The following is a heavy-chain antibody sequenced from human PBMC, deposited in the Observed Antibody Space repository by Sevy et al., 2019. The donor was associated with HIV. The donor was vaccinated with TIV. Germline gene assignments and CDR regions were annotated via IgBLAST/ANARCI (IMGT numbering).Heavy chain of an antibody. CDR2: IRSKPYGGAT. CDR1: GFTFGDYG. CDR3: SRVPPPRLCSSASCYEGDYYYYGMDV. D-gene: IGHD2-2*01. V-gene: IGHV3-49*03. J-gene: IGHJ6*02. Sequence: GSLRLSCTTSGFTFGDYGMSWFRQAPGKGLEWIGFIRSKPYGGATEYAASVKGRFTFSRDDSKSIASLQMSSLKTEDTAVYYCSRVPPPRLCSSASCYEGDYYYYGMDVWGQGTTVTVSS.